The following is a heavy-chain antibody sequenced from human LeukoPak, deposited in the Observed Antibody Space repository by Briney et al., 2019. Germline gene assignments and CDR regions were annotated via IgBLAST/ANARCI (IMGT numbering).Heavy chain of an antibody. Sequence: ASVKVSCKASGYTFTSYGISWVRQAPGQGLEWMGWISAYNGNTNHAQKLQGRVTMTTDTSTSTAYMELSSLRSEDTAVYYCARVYYDFWSGYYTGVVGMDVWGKGTTVTVSS. CDR2: ISAYNGNT. D-gene: IGHD3-3*01. V-gene: IGHV1-18*01. J-gene: IGHJ6*04. CDR1: GYTFTSYG. CDR3: ARVYYDFWSGYYTGVVGMDV.